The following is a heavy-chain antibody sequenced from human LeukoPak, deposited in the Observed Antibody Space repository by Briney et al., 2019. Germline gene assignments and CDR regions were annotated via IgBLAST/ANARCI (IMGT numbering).Heavy chain of an antibody. CDR1: GGSISSSSYY. Sequence: SETLSLTCTVSGGSISSSSYYWGWIRQPPGKGLEWIGSIYYSGSTYYNPSLKSRVTISVDTSKNQSSLKLSSVTAADTAVYYCARAFRLYFDYWGRGTLVTVSS. V-gene: IGHV4-39*01. CDR3: ARAFRLYFDY. J-gene: IGHJ4*02. CDR2: IYYSGST. D-gene: IGHD2/OR15-2a*01.